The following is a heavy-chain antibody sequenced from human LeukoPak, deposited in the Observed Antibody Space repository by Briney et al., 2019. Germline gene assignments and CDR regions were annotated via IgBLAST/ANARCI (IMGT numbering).Heavy chain of an antibody. J-gene: IGHJ4*02. CDR1: GFTFEDYT. CDR2: ISWDGTT. V-gene: IGHV3-43*01. Sequence: PGGSLRLSCAASGFTFEDYTMHWVRQGPGKTLQWVSLISWDGTTCYADSLKGRFTISRDNSKNSLYLQMDTLTTDDTAFYYCVKDLSYESSGSVIENWGQGTLVTVSS. D-gene: IGHD3-22*01. CDR3: VKDLSYESSGSVIEN.